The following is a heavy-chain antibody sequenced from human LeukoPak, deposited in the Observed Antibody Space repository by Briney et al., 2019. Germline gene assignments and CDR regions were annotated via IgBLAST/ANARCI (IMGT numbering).Heavy chain of an antibody. CDR1: GFTFSSYA. CDR3: ARGYDFWSGPDY. CDR2: ISGSGDST. D-gene: IGHD3-3*01. Sequence: PGGSLRLSCAASGFTFSSYAMSWVRQAPGKGLEWVSAISGSGDSTYYADSVKGRFTISRDNSKNTLYLQMNSLRAEDTAVYYCARGYDFWSGPDYWGQGTLVTVSS. J-gene: IGHJ4*02. V-gene: IGHV3-23*01.